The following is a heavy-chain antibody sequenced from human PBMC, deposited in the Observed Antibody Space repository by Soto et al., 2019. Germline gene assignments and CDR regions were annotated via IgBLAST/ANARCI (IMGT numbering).Heavy chain of an antibody. V-gene: IGHV4-31*03. CDR2: IYYSGST. CDR1: GGSISSGGYY. J-gene: IGHJ4*02. D-gene: IGHD2-15*01. CDR3: ARGDCSGGSCYSPNDY. Sequence: QVQLQESGPGLVKPSQTLSLTCTVSGGSISSGGYYWSWIRQHPGKGLEWIGYIYYSGSTYYNPSLKRRVTISVDTSKNQFSLKVRSVTAADTAVYYCARGDCSGGSCYSPNDYWGQGTLVTVSS.